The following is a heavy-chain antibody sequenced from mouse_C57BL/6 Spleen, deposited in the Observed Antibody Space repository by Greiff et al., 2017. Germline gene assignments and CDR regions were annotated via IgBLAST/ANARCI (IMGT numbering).Heavy chain of an antibody. CDR1: GFSLSTSGMG. Sequence: QVTLKESGPGILQSSQTLSLTCSSSGFSLSTSGMGVSWLRQPSGKGLEWLVHPSWDDDKRYNPSLKSRPTISKDTSRHQVFLKSTSVDAADTSTYDCARRAKNYGYAMDYWGQGTSVTVSS. CDR2: PSWDDDK. D-gene: IGHD2-4*01. CDR3: ARRAKNYGYAMDY. J-gene: IGHJ4*01. V-gene: IGHV8-12*01.